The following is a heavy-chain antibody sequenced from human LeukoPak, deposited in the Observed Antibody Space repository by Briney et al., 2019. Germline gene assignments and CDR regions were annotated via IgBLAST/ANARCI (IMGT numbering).Heavy chain of an antibody. CDR2: ISASPFST. D-gene: IGHD6-25*01. J-gene: IGHJ4*02. CDR1: GFTFSSYS. V-gene: IGHV3-23*01. Sequence: GGSLRLSCAASGFTFSSYSMSWVRQAPGKGLEWVSSISASPFSTYYADSVKGRFTISRDNAKNSLYLQMNSLRAEDTAVYYCARDLKGSARWGQGTLVTVSS. CDR3: ARDLKGSAR.